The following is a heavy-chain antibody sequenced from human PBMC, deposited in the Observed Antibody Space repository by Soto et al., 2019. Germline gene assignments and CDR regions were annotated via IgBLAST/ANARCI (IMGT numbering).Heavy chain of an antibody. CDR3: PRLGSSSLGFGL. V-gene: IGHV1-69*06. J-gene: IGHJ2*01. CDR1: GGTFSSYA. D-gene: IGHD6-6*01. Sequence: QVQLVQSGAEVKKPGSSVKVSCKASGGTFSSYAISWVRQAPGQGLEWMGGIIPIFGTANYAEEFQGRVTITADKSTSTAYMELSSLRSEDTAVYYCPRLGSSSLGFGLWGRGTLVTVSS. CDR2: IIPIFGTA.